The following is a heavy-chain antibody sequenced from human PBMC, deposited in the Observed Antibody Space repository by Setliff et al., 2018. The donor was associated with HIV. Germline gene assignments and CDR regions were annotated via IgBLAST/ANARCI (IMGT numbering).Heavy chain of an antibody. CDR1: GFIFSTYG. Sequence: GGSLRLSCAASGFIFSTYGMHWVRQAPGKGLEWVAFIRYDGSDKYYADSVKGRFTISRDNSKNTLYLQMNNLRAEDAAVYYCAKDDPLFDYWGQGALVTVSS. J-gene: IGHJ4*02. V-gene: IGHV3-30*02. CDR3: AKDDPLFDY. CDR2: IRYDGSDK.